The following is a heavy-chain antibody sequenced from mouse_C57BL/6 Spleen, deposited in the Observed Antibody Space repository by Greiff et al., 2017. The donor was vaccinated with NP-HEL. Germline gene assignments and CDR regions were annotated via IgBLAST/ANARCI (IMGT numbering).Heavy chain of an antibody. CDR1: GYTFTSYW. CDR3: ARSHYYGSSYDYAMDY. D-gene: IGHD1-1*01. Sequence: QVQLQQPGAELVKPGASVKLSCKASGYTFTSYWMHWVKQRPGQGLEWIGMIHPNSGSTNYNEKFKSKATLTVDKSSSTAYMQLSSLTSEDSAVYYCARSHYYGSSYDYAMDYWGQGTSVTVSS. J-gene: IGHJ4*01. V-gene: IGHV1-64*01. CDR2: IHPNSGST.